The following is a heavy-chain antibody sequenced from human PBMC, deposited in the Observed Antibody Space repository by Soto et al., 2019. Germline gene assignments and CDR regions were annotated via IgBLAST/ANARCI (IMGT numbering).Heavy chain of an antibody. V-gene: IGHV3-23*01. CDR1: AFTFSSDA. J-gene: IGHJ4*02. Sequence: PGGSLRLSCAASAFTFSSDAMSWIRQAPGEGLDGVSTISGRGGSTYDVDSMKGRFTISRENSKDTLCLHMYSLRDEDRAAYYCAKNVAVTGWGQGTLVTVSS. CDR3: AKNVAVTG. CDR2: ISGRGGST. D-gene: IGHD6-19*01.